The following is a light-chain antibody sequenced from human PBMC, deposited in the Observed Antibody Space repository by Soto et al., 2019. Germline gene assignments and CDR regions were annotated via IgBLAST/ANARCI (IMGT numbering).Light chain of an antibody. CDR1: QSVGTY. J-gene: IGKJ2*01. V-gene: IGKV3-11*01. CDR3: QRRGT. Sequence: PGERATLSCSASQSVGTYLAWYQQKPGQAPRLLIYDASNRATGVPARFSGSGSGTDFTLTINSLEPEDFALYYCQRRGTFGQGNKLDTK. CDR2: DAS.